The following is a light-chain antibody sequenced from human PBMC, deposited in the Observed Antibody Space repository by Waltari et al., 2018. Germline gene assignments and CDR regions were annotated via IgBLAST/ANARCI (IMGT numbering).Light chain of an antibody. CDR3: TTWDDSLNGRV. CDR2: SIN. Sequence: SVLTQPPSASGTPGQRVTISCSGSSSNIGSNTVNWYQQLPGTAPKLLIYSINQRPSGVPDRFSGSKSDTSASLAISGLQSEDEADYYCTTWDDSLNGRVFGGGTKLTVL. V-gene: IGLV1-44*01. CDR1: SSNIGSNT. J-gene: IGLJ3*02.